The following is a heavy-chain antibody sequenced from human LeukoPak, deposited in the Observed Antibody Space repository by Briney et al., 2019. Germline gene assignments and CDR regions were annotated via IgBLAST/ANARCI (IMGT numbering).Heavy chain of an antibody. Sequence: SETLSLTCTVSGGSISGYYWSWIRQPPGKGLEWIGEINHSGSTNYNPSLKSRVTISVDTSKNQFSLKLSSVTAADTAVYYCARGRGYGGNPSGYWGQGTLVTVSS. CDR2: INHSGST. V-gene: IGHV4-34*01. CDR1: GGSISGYY. J-gene: IGHJ4*02. D-gene: IGHD5-12*01. CDR3: ARGRGYGGNPSGY.